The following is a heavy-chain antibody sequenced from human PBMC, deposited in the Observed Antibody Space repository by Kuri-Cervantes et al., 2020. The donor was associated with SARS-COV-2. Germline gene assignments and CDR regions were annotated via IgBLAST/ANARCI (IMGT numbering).Heavy chain of an antibody. CDR3: ARQGGDCSSTSCYRWFDP. D-gene: IGHD2-2*01. J-gene: IGHJ5*02. CDR1: GGTISSSSYY. CDR2: LYYSGSP. V-gene: IGHV4-39*01. Sequence: SETLSLTCTVPGGTISSSSYYCGWIRQPPGKGLEWIGSLYYSGSPYYNPSLKSRVTISVDTSENQLSLKLTSVTAADTAVTYCARQGGDCSSTSCYRWFDPWGQGTQVTVSS.